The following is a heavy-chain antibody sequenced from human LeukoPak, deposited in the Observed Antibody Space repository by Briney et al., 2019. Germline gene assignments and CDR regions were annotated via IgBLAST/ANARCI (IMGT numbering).Heavy chain of an antibody. D-gene: IGHD5-24*01. CDR3: ARSGTEDGYNIYFDH. CDR2: ISGSGSGS. Sequence: GGSLRLSCATSGFTFSTYAMRWVRQAPGKGLEWVSLISGSGSGSHYADSVKGRFTISRDNSKNILYLHMNSLRADDTAVYYCARSGTEDGYNIYFDHWGQGTLVTVSS. J-gene: IGHJ4*02. V-gene: IGHV3-23*01. CDR1: GFTFSTYA.